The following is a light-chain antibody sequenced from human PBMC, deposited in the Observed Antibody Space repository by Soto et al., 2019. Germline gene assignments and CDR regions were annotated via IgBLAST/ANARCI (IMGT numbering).Light chain of an antibody. V-gene: IGLV2-11*01. CDR1: SSDVGGYNY. J-gene: IGLJ1*01. Sequence: VLTQPRSVSGSPGQSVTISCTGTSSDVGGYNYVSWYQQHPGKAPKLLIYDVSKRPSGVPDRFSGSKSGNTASLTISGLQAEDEADYYCCSYAGSYTYVFGTGTKVTVL. CDR3: CSYAGSYTYV. CDR2: DVS.